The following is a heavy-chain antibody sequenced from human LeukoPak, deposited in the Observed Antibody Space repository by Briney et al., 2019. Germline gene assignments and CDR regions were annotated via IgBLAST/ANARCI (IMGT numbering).Heavy chain of an antibody. J-gene: IGHJ4*02. Sequence: GGSLRLSCAASGFTFSSYSMNWVRQAPGKGLEWVSSISSSSSYIYYADSVKGRFTISRDNAKNSLNLQMNSLRAEDTAVYYCARDAVGTVDYWGQGTLVTVSS. V-gene: IGHV3-21*01. CDR1: GFTFSSYS. CDR3: ARDAVGTVDY. CDR2: ISSSSSYI. D-gene: IGHD4-17*01.